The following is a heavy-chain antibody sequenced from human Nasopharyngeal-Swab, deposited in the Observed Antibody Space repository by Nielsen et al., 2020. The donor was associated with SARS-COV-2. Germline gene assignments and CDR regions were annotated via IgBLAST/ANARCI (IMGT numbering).Heavy chain of an antibody. V-gene: IGHV3-33*01. CDR2: IWYDGSNK. CDR3: TTGTTGNPTYYYYYGMDG. D-gene: IGHD1-1*01. Sequence: WIRQPPGKGLEWVAVIWYDGSNKYYADSVKGRFTISRENSKNTLYLQMNSLRAEDTAVYYCTTGTTGNPTYYYYYGMDGWGQGTTVTVSS. J-gene: IGHJ6*02.